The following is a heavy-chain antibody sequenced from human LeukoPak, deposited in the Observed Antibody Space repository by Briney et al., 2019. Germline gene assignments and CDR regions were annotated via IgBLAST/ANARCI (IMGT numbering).Heavy chain of an antibody. CDR2: IYPGDSDT. V-gene: IGHV5-51*01. D-gene: IGHD6-13*01. J-gene: IGHJ4*02. Sequence: GESLKISCKGSGYIFTSYWIGWVRQMPGKGLEWMGIIYPGDSDTRYSPSFQGQVTISADKSISTAYLQWSSLKALDTAMYYCARVQQLANVYYFDYWGQGTLVTVSS. CDR3: ARVQQLANVYYFDY. CDR1: GYIFTSYW.